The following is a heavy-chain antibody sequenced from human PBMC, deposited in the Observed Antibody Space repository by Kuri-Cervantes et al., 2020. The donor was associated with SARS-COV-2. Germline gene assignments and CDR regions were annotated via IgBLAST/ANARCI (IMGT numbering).Heavy chain of an antibody. CDR3: AKGVYDYSNYDY. Sequence: GESLKISCAASGFTFSNAWMSWVRQAPGKGLEWVSAISGSGGSTYYADSVKGRFTISRDNSKNTLYLQMNSLRAEDTTVYYCAKGVYDYSNYDYWGQGTLVTVSS. CDR1: GFTFSNAW. D-gene: IGHD4-11*01. V-gene: IGHV3-23*01. J-gene: IGHJ4*02. CDR2: ISGSGGST.